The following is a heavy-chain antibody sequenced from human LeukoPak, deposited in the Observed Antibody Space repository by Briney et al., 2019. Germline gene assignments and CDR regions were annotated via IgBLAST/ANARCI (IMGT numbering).Heavy chain of an antibody. J-gene: IGHJ4*02. V-gene: IGHV3-48*04. Sequence: GGSLRLSCAAPGFTFSNYSMNWVRQAPGKGLEWVAYITSSSTVYYAGSVKGRFTISRDNAKISLFLQMNSPRAEDTAVYYCARDYCSGPKGYFMDYWGQGALVTVSS. CDR1: GFTFSNYS. CDR3: ARDYCSGPKGYFMDY. CDR2: ITSSSTV. D-gene: IGHD2-15*01.